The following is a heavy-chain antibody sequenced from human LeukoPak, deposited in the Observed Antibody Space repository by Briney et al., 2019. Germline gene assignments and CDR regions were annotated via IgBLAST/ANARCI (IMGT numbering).Heavy chain of an antibody. CDR3: TRDPRHFDS. V-gene: IGHV3-11*04. J-gene: IGHJ5*01. Sequence: GGSLRLSCAASGFTFSDSHMTWVRQAPGKGVEWVAYISGSGHDINYSDSVKGRFTISRDNAKNSLYLQMSSLRVEDTAVYYCTRDPRHFDSCGQGTLVTVSS. CDR2: ISGSGHDI. D-gene: IGHD6-6*01. CDR1: GFTFSDSH.